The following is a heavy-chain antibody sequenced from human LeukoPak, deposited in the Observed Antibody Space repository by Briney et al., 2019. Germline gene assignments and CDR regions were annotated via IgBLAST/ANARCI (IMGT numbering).Heavy chain of an antibody. D-gene: IGHD5-18*01. CDR1: GFTVSSNY. V-gene: IGHV3-66*01. CDR3: VKEGEGHSYAPKTGPPT. Sequence: GGSLRLSCAASGFTVSSNYMSWVRQAPGKGLEWVSVIYSGGSTYYADSVKGRFTISRDNSANTVYLQMSNLADEDTAVYYCVKEGEGHSYAPKTGPPTWGQGTLVTVSS. CDR2: IYSGGST. J-gene: IGHJ5*02.